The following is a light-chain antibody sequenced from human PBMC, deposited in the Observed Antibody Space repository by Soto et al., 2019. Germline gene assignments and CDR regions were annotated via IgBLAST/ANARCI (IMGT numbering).Light chain of an antibody. CDR3: QQYGSSRVT. CDR1: QSVSSSY. Sequence: EIVLTQSPGTLSLSPGERATLSCRASQSVSSSYLAWYQQKPGQAPRLLIYGASSRATGIPDRFSGSGSGTDFTLTISRLEPEDFAVYYRQQYGSSRVTFGQGTRLEIK. J-gene: IGKJ5*01. CDR2: GAS. V-gene: IGKV3-20*01.